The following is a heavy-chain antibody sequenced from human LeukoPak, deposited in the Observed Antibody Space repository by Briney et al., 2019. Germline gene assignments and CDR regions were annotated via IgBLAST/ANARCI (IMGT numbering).Heavy chain of an antibody. CDR3: ARVVSSSWYSYYYYMDV. J-gene: IGHJ6*03. CDR1: GGSISSSSYY. CDR2: IYYSGST. V-gene: IGHV4-39*07. D-gene: IGHD6-13*01. Sequence: SETLSLTCTVSGGSISSSSYYWGWIRQPPGKGLEWIGSIYYSGSTYYNPSLKSRVTISADTFKNQFSLKLSSVTAADTAVYYCARVVSSSWYSYYYYMDVWGKGTTVTVSS.